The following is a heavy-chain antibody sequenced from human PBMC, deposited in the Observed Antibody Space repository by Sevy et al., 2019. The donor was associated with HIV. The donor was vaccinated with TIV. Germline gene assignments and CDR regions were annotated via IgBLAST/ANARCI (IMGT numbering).Heavy chain of an antibody. J-gene: IGHJ4*02. Sequence: SETLSLTCAVYGGSFSGYYWSWIRQPPGKGLEWVGEINHSGSTNYNPSSKSRVTISLDTSKNQCSLKLSAVTAADTAVYYCARGQLASVFDYWGQGTLVTVSS. CDR3: ARGQLASVFDY. CDR1: GGSFSGYY. V-gene: IGHV4-34*01. D-gene: IGHD6-6*01. CDR2: INHSGST.